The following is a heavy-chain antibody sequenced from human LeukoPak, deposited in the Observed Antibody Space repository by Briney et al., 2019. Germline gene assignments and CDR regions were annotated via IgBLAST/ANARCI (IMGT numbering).Heavy chain of an antibody. J-gene: IGHJ6*04. D-gene: IGHD3-10*02. CDR2: ISGSGGST. CDR1: GFTFSSYG. Sequence: GGSLRLSCAASGFTFSSYGMSWVRQAPGKGLEWVPAISGSGGSTYYADSVKGRFTISRDNAKNSLYLQMNSLRAEDTAVYYCAELGITMIGGVWGKGTTVTISS. V-gene: IGHV3-23*01. CDR3: AELGITMIGGV.